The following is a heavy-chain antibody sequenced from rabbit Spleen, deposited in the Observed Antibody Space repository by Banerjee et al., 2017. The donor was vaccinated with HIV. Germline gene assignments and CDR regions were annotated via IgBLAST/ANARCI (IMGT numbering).Heavy chain of an antibody. CDR1: GFSFSSRYY. CDR3: ARETSSGWGIISFYFNL. D-gene: IGHD4-1*01. V-gene: IGHV1S40*01. J-gene: IGHJ4*01. CDR2: IYSGSSADT. Sequence: QSLEESGGDLVKPGASLTLTCTASGFSFSSRYYLCWVRQASGKGLEWIACIYSGSSADTYYASWAKGRFTISKTSSTTVTLQMTSLTAADTATYFCARETSSGWGIISFYFNLWGPGTLVTVS.